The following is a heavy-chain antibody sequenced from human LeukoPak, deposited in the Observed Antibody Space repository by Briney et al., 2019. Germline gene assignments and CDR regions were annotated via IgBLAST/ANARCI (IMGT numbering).Heavy chain of an antibody. D-gene: IGHD5-18*01. J-gene: IGHJ4*02. Sequence: GASVKVSCKASGGIFSSYAISWVRQAPGQGLEWMGGIIPIFGTANYAQKFQGRVTITADEPTSTAYMELSSLRSEDTAVYYCARDREYSYGYNWGQGTLVTVSS. CDR1: GGIFSSYA. CDR2: IIPIFGTA. CDR3: ARDREYSYGYN. V-gene: IGHV1-69*13.